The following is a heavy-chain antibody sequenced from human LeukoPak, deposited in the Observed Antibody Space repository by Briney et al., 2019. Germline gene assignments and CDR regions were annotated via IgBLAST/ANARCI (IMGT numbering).Heavy chain of an antibody. CDR1: GFTFSSYG. CDR3: AKTVLWGRLEPATAIDY. Sequence: GRSLRLSCAASGFTFSSYGMHCVRQAPGNGLEWGAVISYDGSNKYYADSVKARSTISRDNSKNTLYLQMNSLRAADTAVYYCAKTVLWGRLEPATAIDYWGQGTLVTVSS. CDR2: ISYDGSNK. J-gene: IGHJ4*02. D-gene: IGHD2-2*01. V-gene: IGHV3-30*18.